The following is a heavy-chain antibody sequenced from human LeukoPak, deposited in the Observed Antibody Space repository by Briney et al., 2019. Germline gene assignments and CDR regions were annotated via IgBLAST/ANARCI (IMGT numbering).Heavy chain of an antibody. CDR3: ARSLGGAYDY. CDR2: INIDGSNT. Sequence: GGSLRLSCAASGFPFGSYWMHWVRQAPGKGLVWVSRINIDGSNTNYADSVKGRFTISRDNAKNTLYLQMDSLRAEDTAVYYCARSLGGAYDYSGQGTLVTVSS. CDR1: GFPFGSYW. D-gene: IGHD1-26*01. J-gene: IGHJ4*02. V-gene: IGHV3-74*01.